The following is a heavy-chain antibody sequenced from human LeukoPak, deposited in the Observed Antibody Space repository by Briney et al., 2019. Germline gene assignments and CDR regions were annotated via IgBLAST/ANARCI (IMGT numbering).Heavy chain of an antibody. CDR2: INAGNGNT. CDR1: GYTFTSYA. Sequence: GASVKVSCKASGYTFTSYAMHWVRQAPGQRLEWMGWINAGNGNTKYSQKFLGRVTITRDTSASTAYMELSSLRSEDTAVYYCAFLYDSSGYALFDYWGQGTLVTVSS. J-gene: IGHJ4*02. CDR3: AFLYDSSGYALFDY. V-gene: IGHV1-3*01. D-gene: IGHD3-22*01.